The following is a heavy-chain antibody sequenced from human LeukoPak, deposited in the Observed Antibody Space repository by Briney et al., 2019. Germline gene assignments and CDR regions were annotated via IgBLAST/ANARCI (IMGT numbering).Heavy chain of an antibody. Sequence: KPSETLSLTCTVSGDSISSYYWSWIRQPPGKGLEWIGYIYYSGSTNYNPSLKSRVTISVDTSKNQFSLKLSSVTAADTAVYYCARSWGYDFWSGYYLQHWGQGTLVTVSS. CDR3: ARSWGYDFWSGYYLQH. V-gene: IGHV4-59*01. D-gene: IGHD3-3*01. J-gene: IGHJ1*01. CDR2: IYYSGST. CDR1: GDSISSYY.